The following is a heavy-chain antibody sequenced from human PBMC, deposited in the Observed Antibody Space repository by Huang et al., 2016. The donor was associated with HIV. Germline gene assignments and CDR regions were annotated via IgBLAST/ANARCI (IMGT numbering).Heavy chain of an antibody. CDR1: VGSLSDYY. J-gene: IGHJ4*02. V-gene: IGHV4-34*02. D-gene: IGHD2-21*02. CDR2: VNHRGLS. CDR3: ARPRMTATSSDSTWSFFDS. Sequence: QVQLQQWGAGLLKPSGVLSLKCAVYVGSLSDYYWTWLRQSPGKGLEWIGEVNHRGLSTYNPSLRSRVTMSVDMSKNQFSLNLTSLTVADTAVYYCARPRMTATSSDSTWSFFDSWGQGTLVIVSS.